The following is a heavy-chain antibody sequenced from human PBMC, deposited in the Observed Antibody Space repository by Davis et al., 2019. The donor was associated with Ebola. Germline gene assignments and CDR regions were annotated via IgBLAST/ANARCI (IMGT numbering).Heavy chain of an antibody. Sequence: ASVKVSCKASGYTFTGYYMHWVRQAPGQGLEWMGWINPNSGGTNYAQKFQGWVTMTRDTSISTAYMELSRLRSDDTAVYYCAREAGYCSGGSCSPFDYWGQGTLVTVSS. CDR1: GYTFTGYY. J-gene: IGHJ4*02. V-gene: IGHV1-2*04. D-gene: IGHD2-15*01. CDR2: INPNSGGT. CDR3: AREAGYCSGGSCSPFDY.